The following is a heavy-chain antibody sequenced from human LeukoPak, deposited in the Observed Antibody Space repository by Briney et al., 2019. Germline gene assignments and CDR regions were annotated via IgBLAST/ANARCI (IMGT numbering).Heavy chain of an antibody. CDR3: ARPGGGYYGVFDY. Sequence: SETLSLTCAVSGYSISSGYYWGWIRQPPGKGLEWIGSIYHSGSTYYNPSLKSRVTISVDTSKNQFSLKLSSVTAADTAVYYCARPGGGYYGVFDYWGQGTLVTVSS. J-gene: IGHJ4*02. V-gene: IGHV4-38-2*01. D-gene: IGHD1-26*01. CDR2: IYHSGST. CDR1: GYSISSGYY.